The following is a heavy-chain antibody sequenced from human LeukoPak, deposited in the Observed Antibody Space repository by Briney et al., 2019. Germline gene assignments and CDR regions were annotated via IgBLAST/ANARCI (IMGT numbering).Heavy chain of an antibody. V-gene: IGHV1-69*05. CDR3: ARSGFNYGDTYYFDY. Sequence: GASVKVSCKASGGTFSSYAISWVRQAPGQGLEWMGGIIPIFGTANYAQKFQGRVTITTDESTSTAYMELSSLRSEDTAVYYCARSGFNYGDTYYFDYWGQGTLVTVSS. J-gene: IGHJ4*02. CDR2: IIPIFGTA. D-gene: IGHD4-17*01. CDR1: GGTFSSYA.